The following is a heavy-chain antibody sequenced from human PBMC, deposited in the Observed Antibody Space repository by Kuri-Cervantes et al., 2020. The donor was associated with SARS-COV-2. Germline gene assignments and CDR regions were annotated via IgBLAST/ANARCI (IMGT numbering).Heavy chain of an antibody. J-gene: IGHJ5*02. D-gene: IGHD1-20*01. CDR1: GGTFSSYA. CDR3: AREGGNWNQYNWFDP. Sequence: SVKVSCKASGGTFSSYAISWVRQAPGQGLEWMGGIIPILGIANYAQKFQGRVTITADKSTSTAYMELSSLRSEDTAVYYCAREGGNWNQYNWFDPWGQGTLVTVSS. V-gene: IGHV1-69*10. CDR2: IIPILGIA.